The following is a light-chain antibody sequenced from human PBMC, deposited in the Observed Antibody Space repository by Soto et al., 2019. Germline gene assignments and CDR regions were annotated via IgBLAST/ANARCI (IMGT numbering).Light chain of an antibody. V-gene: IGKV3-20*01. CDR1: QSVRNNY. Sequence: EIVLMQSPGTLSLSPGERATLSCRASQSVRNNYLAWYQQKPGQAPRLLIYGASSRATGIPDRFSGSGSGTDFTLTITSLEPEDFAVYYCQQYGTSPWPFGQGTKVESK. J-gene: IGKJ1*01. CDR3: QQYGTSPWP. CDR2: GAS.